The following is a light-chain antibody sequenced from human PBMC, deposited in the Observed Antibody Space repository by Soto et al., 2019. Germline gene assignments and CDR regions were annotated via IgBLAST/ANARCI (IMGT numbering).Light chain of an antibody. Sequence: DIQLTQSPSFLSASVGDRVTITCRASQDISKYLAWYQQKPGKAPKFLLYSTSTFQSGVPSRFSGRGSGTQFTLTICSLQSEDFATYYCQQVNSYPLTFGGGTKVEIK. CDR1: QDISKY. J-gene: IGKJ4*01. V-gene: IGKV1-9*01. CDR3: QQVNSYPLT. CDR2: STS.